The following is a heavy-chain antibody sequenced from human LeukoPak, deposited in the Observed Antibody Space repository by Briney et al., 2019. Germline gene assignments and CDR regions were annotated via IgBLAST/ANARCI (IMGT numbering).Heavy chain of an antibody. Sequence: SETLSLTCTVSGGSISGYFWSWIRPSAGKGLEWIGRIYGSGTTRYNPSLESRVTMSVDTSKNQFSLQLSSVTAADTAVYYCAREGIAAARPWFDPWGQGTLVTVSS. CDR1: GGSISGYF. CDR2: IYGSGTT. V-gene: IGHV4-4*07. J-gene: IGHJ5*02. D-gene: IGHD6-13*01. CDR3: AREGIAAARPWFDP.